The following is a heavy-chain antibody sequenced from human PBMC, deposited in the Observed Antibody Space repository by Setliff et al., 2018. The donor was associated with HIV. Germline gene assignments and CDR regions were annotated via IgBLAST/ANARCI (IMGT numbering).Heavy chain of an antibody. Sequence: SETLSLTCTVSGGSISTSYWNWIRQPPGKGLEWIAYIYISGTTNYNPSLKSRVTISLDTSRNQFSLKLGSVTAADTAMYYCAREHCSGGSCNGFDIWGQGTRGTVS. J-gene: IGHJ3*02. CDR3: AREHCSGGSCNGFDI. CDR2: IYISGTT. D-gene: IGHD2-15*01. V-gene: IGHV4-4*09. CDR1: GGSISTSY.